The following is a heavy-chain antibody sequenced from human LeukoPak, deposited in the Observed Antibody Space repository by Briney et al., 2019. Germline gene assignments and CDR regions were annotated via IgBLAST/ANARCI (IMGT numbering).Heavy chain of an antibody. V-gene: IGHV4-39*01. CDR3: ARQTGSGLFILP. CDR2: IYYSGNT. Sequence: SETLSLTCTVSGVSISSSNSYWGWIRQPPGKGLEWIGSIYYSGNTYYNASLKSQVSISIDTSKNQFSLKLTSVTAADTAVYYCARQTGSGLFILPGGQGTLVTVSS. J-gene: IGHJ4*02. D-gene: IGHD3/OR15-3a*01. CDR1: GVSISSSNSY.